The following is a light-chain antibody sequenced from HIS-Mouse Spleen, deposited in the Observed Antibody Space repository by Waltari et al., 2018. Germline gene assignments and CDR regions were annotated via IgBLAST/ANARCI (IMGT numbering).Light chain of an antibody. Sequence: DIQLSQSPSFLSASVGDRVTITCLPNQGLSSYLVCYQKEPGKARKLLLYAASTLKSGVPSRFSGSGSGTEFTLTNSSLQPEYFATYYCQQLKSYPPTFGQGTKVEIK. CDR3: QQLKSYPPT. CDR1: QGLSSY. V-gene: IGKV1-9*01. J-gene: IGKJ1*01. CDR2: AAS.